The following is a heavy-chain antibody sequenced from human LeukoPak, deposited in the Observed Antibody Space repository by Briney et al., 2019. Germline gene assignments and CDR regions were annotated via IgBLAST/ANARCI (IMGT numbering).Heavy chain of an antibody. CDR2: IYYSGST. J-gene: IGHJ4*02. Sequence: SETLSLTCTVSGGSISSYYWSWIRQPPGKGLEWIGYIYYSGSTNYNPSLKSRVTISVDTSKNQFSLKLSSVTAADTAVYYCAREPITIFGVVNEDWGQGTLVTVSS. V-gene: IGHV4-59*12. CDR3: AREPITIFGVVNED. CDR1: GGSISSYY. D-gene: IGHD3-3*01.